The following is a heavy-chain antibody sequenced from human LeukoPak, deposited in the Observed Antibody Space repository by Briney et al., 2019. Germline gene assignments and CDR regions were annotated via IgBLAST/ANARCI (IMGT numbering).Heavy chain of an antibody. D-gene: IGHD3-16*01. Sequence: GGSLRLSCTASGFTFNTYWMHWCRQAPGRGLVWVSRMNNDGRVISYADSVKGRFTISRDNAKNTLYLQMNSLRAEDTAVYYCAREFEATGFWALDYWGQGTLVTASS. J-gene: IGHJ4*02. CDR3: AREFEATGFWALDY. CDR1: GFTFNTYW. CDR2: MNNDGRVI. V-gene: IGHV3-74*01.